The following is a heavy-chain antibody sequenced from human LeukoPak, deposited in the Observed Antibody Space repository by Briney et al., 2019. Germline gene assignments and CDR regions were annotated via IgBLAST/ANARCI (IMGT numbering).Heavy chain of an antibody. CDR2: IYYSGST. D-gene: IGHD3-22*01. V-gene: IGHV4-59*01. CDR1: GGSISSYY. CDR3: ARVGHGPYHYDSSGLIYFDY. J-gene: IGHJ4*02. Sequence: KPSETLSLTCTVSGGSISSYYWSWIRQPPGKGLEWIGYIYYSGSTNYNPSLKSRVTISVDTSKNQFSLKLSSVTAADTAVYYCARVGHGPYHYDSSGLIYFDYWGQGTLVTVSS.